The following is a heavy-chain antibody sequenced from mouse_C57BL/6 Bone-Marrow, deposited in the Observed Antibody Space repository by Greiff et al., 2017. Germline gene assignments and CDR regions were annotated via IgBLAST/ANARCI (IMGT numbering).Heavy chain of an antibody. J-gene: IGHJ3*01. V-gene: IGHV5-4*01. CDR2: ISDGGSYT. CDR3: AREKGFYYGSSGFAY. Sequence: DVMLVESGGGLVKPGGSLKLSCAASGFTFSSYAMSWVRQTPEKRLEWVATISDGGSYTYYPDNVKGRFTISRDNAKNNLYLQMSHLKSEDTAMYYCAREKGFYYGSSGFAYWGQGTLVTVSA. CDR1: GFTFSSYA. D-gene: IGHD1-1*01.